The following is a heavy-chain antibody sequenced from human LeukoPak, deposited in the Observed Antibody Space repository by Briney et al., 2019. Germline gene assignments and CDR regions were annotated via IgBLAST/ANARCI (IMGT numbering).Heavy chain of an antibody. J-gene: IGHJ4*02. CDR3: ARVKECGGECYIVGYFDY. CDR1: GYTFTGYY. V-gene: IGHV1-2*02. CDR2: INPNSGGT. D-gene: IGHD2-21*01. Sequence: AASVKVSCKASGYTFTGYYMHWVRHAPGQGLEWMGWINPNSGGTNYAQKFQGRVTMTRDTSISTAYMELSRLRSDDTAVYYCARVKECGGECYIVGYFDYWGQGTLVTVSS.